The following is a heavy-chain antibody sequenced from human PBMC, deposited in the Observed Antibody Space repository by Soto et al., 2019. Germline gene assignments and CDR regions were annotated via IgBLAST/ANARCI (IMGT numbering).Heavy chain of an antibody. J-gene: IGHJ4*02. V-gene: IGHV4-39*01. CDR1: GGSISSSSYY. CDR2: IYYSGST. Sequence: QLQLQESGPGLVKPSETLSLTCTVSGGSISSSSYYWGWIRQPPGKGLEWIGSIYYSGSTYYNPSLKIRVTISVDTYKNHFSLKLSSVSGAYTAVYFCAWGLGATAYFSYWGQRTLVTLCS. CDR3: AWGLGATAYFSY. D-gene: IGHD1-26*01.